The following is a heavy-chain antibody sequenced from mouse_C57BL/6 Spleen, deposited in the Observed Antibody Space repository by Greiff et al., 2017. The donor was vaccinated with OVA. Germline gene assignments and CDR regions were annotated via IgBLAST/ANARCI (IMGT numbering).Heavy chain of an antibody. CDR2: IWSGGST. Sequence: QVQLKESGPGLVQPSQSLSITCTVSGFSLTSYGVHWVRQSPGKGLEWLGVIWSGGSTDYNAAFISRLSISKDNSKSQVFFKMNSLQADDTAIYYCARKLGQNYYAMDYWGQGTSVTVSS. V-gene: IGHV2-2*01. J-gene: IGHJ4*01. CDR3: ARKLGQNYYAMDY. CDR1: GFSLTSYG. D-gene: IGHD4-1*01.